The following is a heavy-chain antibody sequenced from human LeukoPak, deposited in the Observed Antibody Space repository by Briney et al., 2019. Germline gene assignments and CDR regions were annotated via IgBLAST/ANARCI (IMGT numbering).Heavy chain of an antibody. CDR2: IWYDGSNK. J-gene: IGHJ4*02. Sequence: ESGGSLRLSCAASGFTFSSYGMHWVRQAPGKGLEWVAVIWYDGSNKYYADSVKGRFTISRDNSKNTLYLQMNSLRAEDTAVYYCAKGQQWLVLEDFDYWGQGTLVTVSS. CDR3: AKGQQWLVLEDFDY. D-gene: IGHD6-19*01. CDR1: GFTFSSYG. V-gene: IGHV3-33*06.